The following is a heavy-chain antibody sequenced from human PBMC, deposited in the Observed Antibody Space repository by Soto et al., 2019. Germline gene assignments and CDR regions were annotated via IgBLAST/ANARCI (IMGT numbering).Heavy chain of an antibody. Sequence: GESLKISCKGSGYSFTSYCISWVRQMPGKGLEWMGRIDPSDSYTNYSPSFQGHVTISADKSISTAYLQWSSLKASDAAMYYCARHSRSSWYGFDIWGQGTMVTVSS. CDR2: IDPSDSYT. CDR3: ARHSRSSWYGFDI. V-gene: IGHV5-10-1*01. D-gene: IGHD6-13*01. CDR1: GYSFTSYC. J-gene: IGHJ3*02.